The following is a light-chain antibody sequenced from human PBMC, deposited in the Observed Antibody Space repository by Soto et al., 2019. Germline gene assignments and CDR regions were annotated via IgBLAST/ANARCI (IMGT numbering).Light chain of an antibody. Sequence: EIVLTQSPGTLSLSPGERATLSCRASQSVSSSYLAWYQQKPGQAPRLLIYGASSRATGIPDRFSGSGSGTDFTLTISRLEAEALAVYYCQQYGSSPTFGGGTKVEIK. CDR1: QSVSSSY. J-gene: IGKJ4*01. CDR3: QQYGSSPT. V-gene: IGKV3-20*01. CDR2: GAS.